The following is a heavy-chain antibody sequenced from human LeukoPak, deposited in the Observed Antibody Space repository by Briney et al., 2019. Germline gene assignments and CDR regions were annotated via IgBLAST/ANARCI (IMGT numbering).Heavy chain of an antibody. CDR3: ASGYYDFWSGYSPLDY. V-gene: IGHV3-11*01. J-gene: IGHJ4*02. CDR2: ISSSGSTI. CDR1: GFTFSDYY. D-gene: IGHD3-3*01. Sequence: GGSLRLPCAASGFTFSDYYMSWIRQAPGKGLEWVSYISSSGSTIYYADSVKGRFTISRDNAKNSLYLQMNSLRAEDTAVYYCASGYYDFWSGYSPLDYWGQGTLVTVSS.